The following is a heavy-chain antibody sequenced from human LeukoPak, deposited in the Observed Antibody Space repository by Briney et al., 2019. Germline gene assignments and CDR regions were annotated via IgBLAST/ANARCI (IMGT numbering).Heavy chain of an antibody. Sequence: GGSLRLSCAASGFTFDDYGMSWVRQAPGKGLEWVSGINWNGGSTGYADSVKGRFTISRENSKNTMFLQMHSLRVDDTAVYYYARQRVMLTGTGGTWIDPWGQGTLVTVSS. CDR3: ARQRVMLTGTGGTWIDP. D-gene: IGHD1/OR15-1a*01. J-gene: IGHJ5*02. CDR1: GFTFDDYG. V-gene: IGHV3-20*04. CDR2: INWNGGST.